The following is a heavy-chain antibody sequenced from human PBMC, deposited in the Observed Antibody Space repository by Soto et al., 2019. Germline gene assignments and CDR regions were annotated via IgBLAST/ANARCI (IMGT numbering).Heavy chain of an antibody. V-gene: IGHV4-59*01. CDR1: GGSISSYY. CDR2: IYYSGST. CDR3: ARLVLGDNWFDP. J-gene: IGHJ5*02. Sequence: SETLSLTCTVSGGSISSYYWSWIRQPPGKGLEWIGYIYYSGSTNYNPSLKSRVTISVDTSKNQFSLKLSSVTAADTAVYYCARLVLGDNWFDPWGQGTLVTVSS. D-gene: IGHD3-3*02.